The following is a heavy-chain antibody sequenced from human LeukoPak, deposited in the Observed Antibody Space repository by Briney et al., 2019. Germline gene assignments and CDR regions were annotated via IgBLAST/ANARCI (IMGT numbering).Heavy chain of an antibody. CDR1: GGSISSSSYY. D-gene: IGHD3-9*01. CDR3: ARRGSFVSGWILDY. V-gene: IGHV4-39*01. Sequence: PSETLSLTCTVSGGSISSSSYYWGWIRQPPGKGLEWIGSIYYSGSTYYNPSLKSRVTISVDTSKNQFSLKLSSVTAADTAVYYCARRGSFVSGWILDYWGQGTLVTVSS. J-gene: IGHJ4*02. CDR2: IYYSGST.